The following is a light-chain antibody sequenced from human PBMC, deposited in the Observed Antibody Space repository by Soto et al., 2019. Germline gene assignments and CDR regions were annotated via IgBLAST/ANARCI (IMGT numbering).Light chain of an antibody. J-gene: IGKJ1*01. CDR2: GAS. V-gene: IGKV3-20*01. CDR3: QQYGSSSWT. Sequence: EIVLTQSPGTLSLSPGERATLSCRASQSVSSSYLAWYQQKPGQAPTLLIYGASSRATGIPDRFSVSGSGTDFTVTISKLEAEDVAVYYCQQYGSSSWTVGKGTKV. CDR1: QSVSSSY.